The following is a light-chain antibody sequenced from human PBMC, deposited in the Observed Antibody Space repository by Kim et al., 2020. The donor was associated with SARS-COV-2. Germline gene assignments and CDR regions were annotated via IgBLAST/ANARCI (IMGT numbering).Light chain of an antibody. J-gene: IGKJ2*01. Sequence: EIVLTQSPATLSLSPGERATLSCRASQNISSYLAWYQQRPGQAPRLLIYGASTRATGIPARFSGSGSGTDFTLTISSLEPEDFAVYYCQQRSNWYTFGKGNELEI. CDR3: QQRSNWYT. CDR2: GAS. CDR1: QNISSY. V-gene: IGKV3-11*01.